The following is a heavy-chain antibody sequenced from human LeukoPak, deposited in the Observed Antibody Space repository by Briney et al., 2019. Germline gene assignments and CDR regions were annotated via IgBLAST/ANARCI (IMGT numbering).Heavy chain of an antibody. Sequence: PGGSPRLSCAASGFTFSNYATSWVCQAPGKGLEWVSGISGSGGSTYYADSVKGRFTISRDNSKNTLYLQMNSLRAEDTAVYYCAKGVIPAVDYWGQGTLVTVSS. CDR1: GFTFSNYA. CDR2: ISGSGGST. CDR3: AKGVIPAVDY. V-gene: IGHV3-23*01. D-gene: IGHD2-2*01. J-gene: IGHJ4*02.